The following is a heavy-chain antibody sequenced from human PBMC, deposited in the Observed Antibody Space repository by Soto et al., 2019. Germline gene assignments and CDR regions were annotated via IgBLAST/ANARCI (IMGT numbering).Heavy chain of an antibody. V-gene: IGHV3-30*04. CDR1: GIDLSAYA. J-gene: IGHJ3*02. D-gene: IGHD6-13*01. CDR2: LSFDGSYE. CDR3: VPEEYRRAAAGTAGFDI. Sequence: QVQLVESGGGVVQPGRSLRLSCAGAGIDLSAYALHWVRQAPGKGLEWVAVLSFDGSYEYYADSVKGRFTIYRDKSRNTVYLQMNSLRTEDTSLYYCVPEEYRRAAAGTAGFDIWGQGTMVTVSS.